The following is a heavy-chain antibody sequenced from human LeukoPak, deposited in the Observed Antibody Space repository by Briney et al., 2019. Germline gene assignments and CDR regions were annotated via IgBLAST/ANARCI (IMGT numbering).Heavy chain of an antibody. V-gene: IGHV3-30-3*01. CDR2: ISYDGGNK. D-gene: IGHD3-3*01. Sequence: GRSLRLSCAASGFTFSSYAMHWVRQAPGKGLEWVAVISYDGGNKYYADSVKGRFTISRDNSKNTLYLQMNSLRAEDTAVYYCANFGSSHLVTSLYFDYWGQGTLATVSS. CDR3: ANFGSSHLVTSLYFDY. J-gene: IGHJ4*02. CDR1: GFTFSSYA.